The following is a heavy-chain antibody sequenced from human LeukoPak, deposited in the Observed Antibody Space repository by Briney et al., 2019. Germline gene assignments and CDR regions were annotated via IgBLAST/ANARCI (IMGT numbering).Heavy chain of an antibody. CDR2: IYYSGST. CDR3: ARGGPGKLQYFDY. D-gene: IGHD1-14*01. CDR1: GGSISSGGYY. J-gene: IGHJ4*02. Sequence: SQTLSLTCTVSGGSISSGGYYWSWIRQHPGKGLEWIGYIYYSGSTYYNPSLKSRVTISVDTSKNQFSLKLSSVTAADTAVYYCARGGPGKLQYFDYWGQGTLVTVSS. V-gene: IGHV4-31*03.